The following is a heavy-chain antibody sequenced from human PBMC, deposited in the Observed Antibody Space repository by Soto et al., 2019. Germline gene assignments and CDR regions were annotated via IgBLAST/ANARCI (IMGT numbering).Heavy chain of an antibody. D-gene: IGHD6-19*01. Sequence: SETLSLTCTVSGGSIRSYYWSWIRQPPGKGLEWIGYIYYSGSTNYNPSLKSRVTISVDTSKNQFSLKLSSLTAADTAVYYCARDGRGTWQGLGDYYYYGMDVWGQGTTVTVSS. V-gene: IGHV4-59*01. CDR3: ARDGRGTWQGLGDYYYYGMDV. CDR1: GGSIRSYY. CDR2: IYYSGST. J-gene: IGHJ6*02.